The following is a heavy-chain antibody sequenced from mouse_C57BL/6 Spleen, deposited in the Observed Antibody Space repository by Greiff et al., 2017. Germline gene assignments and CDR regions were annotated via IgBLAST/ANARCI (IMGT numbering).Heavy chain of an antibody. D-gene: IGHD4-1*01. CDR1: GYAFSSYW. V-gene: IGHV1-80*01. J-gene: IGHJ2*01. CDR2: IYPGDGDT. CDR3: ERSELGRECYFDY. Sequence: QVQLQQSGAELVKPGASVKISCKASGYAFSSYWMNWVKQRPGKGLEWIGQIYPGDGDTNYNGKFKGKATLTADKSSSTAYMQLSSLTSEDSAVYFCERSELGRECYFDYWGQGTTLTVSS.